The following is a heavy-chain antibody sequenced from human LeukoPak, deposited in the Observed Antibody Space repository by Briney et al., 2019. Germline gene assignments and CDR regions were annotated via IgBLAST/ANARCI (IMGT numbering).Heavy chain of an antibody. J-gene: IGHJ5*02. CDR2: ITSSGSAT. V-gene: IGHV3-11*04. CDR3: AKEANFWSGYFDTYNWFDP. Sequence: PGGSLRVSCAASGFTFSDYYMGWIRQAPGKGLEWVSYITSSGSATYYADSMKGRFTISRDNAKKSLSLQMKSPRAEDTAVYYCAKEANFWSGYFDTYNWFDPWGQGTLVTVSS. CDR1: GFTFSDYY. D-gene: IGHD3-3*01.